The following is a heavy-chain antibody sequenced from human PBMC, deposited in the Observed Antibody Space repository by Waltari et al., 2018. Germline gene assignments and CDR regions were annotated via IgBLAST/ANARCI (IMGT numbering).Heavy chain of an antibody. V-gene: IGHV4-34*01. CDR3: AREGSSSSKPKIGAGAFDI. CDR1: GGSFSGYY. J-gene: IGHJ3*02. D-gene: IGHD6-13*01. CDR2: INHSGST. Sequence: QVQLQQWGAGLLKPSETLSLTCAVYGGSFSGYYWSWIRQPPGKGLEWIGEINHSGSTNYNPSLKSRVTISVDTSKNQFSLKLSSVTAADTAVYYCAREGSSSSKPKIGAGAFDIWGQGTMVTVSS.